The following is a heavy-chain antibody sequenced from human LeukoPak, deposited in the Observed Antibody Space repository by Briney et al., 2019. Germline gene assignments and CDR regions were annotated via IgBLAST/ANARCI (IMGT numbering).Heavy chain of an antibody. V-gene: IGHV4-59*01. Sequence: SETLSLTCTVSGGSISSYYWSWIRQPPGKGLEWIGYIYYSGGTNYNSSLRSRVTISVDTPKNQFSLKLRSVTAADTAVYYCARVTGYMVEDYFDYWGQGTLVTVSS. CDR2: IYYSGGT. CDR1: GGSISSYY. D-gene: IGHD6-13*01. J-gene: IGHJ4*02. CDR3: ARVTGYMVEDYFDY.